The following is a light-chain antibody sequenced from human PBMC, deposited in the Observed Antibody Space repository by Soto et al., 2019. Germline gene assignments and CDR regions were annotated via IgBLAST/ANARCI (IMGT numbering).Light chain of an antibody. J-gene: IGLJ1*01. CDR1: SSDVGSSNL. CDR3: CSFARSSTSYV. CDR2: EGS. Sequence: QSALTQPASASGSPGQSITISCTGTSSDVGSSNLVSWYQQHPGKAPKLIIYEGSRRPSGVSGRFSGSMSGNTASLTISGGLGDDDADYYCCSFARSSTSYVFGTGTKLTVL. V-gene: IGLV2-23*01.